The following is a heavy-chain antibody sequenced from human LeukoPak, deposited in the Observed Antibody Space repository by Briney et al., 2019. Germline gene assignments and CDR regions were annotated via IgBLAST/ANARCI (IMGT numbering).Heavy chain of an antibody. J-gene: IGHJ2*01. Sequence: ASVKASCAASPYTFTSHGIDWVRHAPGQGLEWMGWISAHNGNTNYAQSLQGRVTMSTDTSTNTAYMELRSLRSDDTAVYYCARDGYFDLWGRGTLVTVSS. CDR1: PYTFTSHG. V-gene: IGHV1-18*01. CDR2: ISAHNGNT. CDR3: ARDGYFDL.